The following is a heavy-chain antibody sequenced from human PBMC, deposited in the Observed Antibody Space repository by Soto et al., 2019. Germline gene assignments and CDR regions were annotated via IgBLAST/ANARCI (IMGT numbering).Heavy chain of an antibody. CDR3: ARDDRPGSSRGYDP. J-gene: IGHJ5*02. V-gene: IGHV4-31*03. CDR2: IYYSGST. D-gene: IGHD6-13*01. Sequence: QVQLQESGPGLVKPSQTLSLTGTVSGGSISSGGYYWSWIRQHPGKVLEWTGYIYYSGSTYYTPSLKSRVTISVDTSKSLFSLKLSSVTAADTAVYYCARDDRPGSSRGYDPWGQGTLVTVSS. CDR1: GGSISSGGYY.